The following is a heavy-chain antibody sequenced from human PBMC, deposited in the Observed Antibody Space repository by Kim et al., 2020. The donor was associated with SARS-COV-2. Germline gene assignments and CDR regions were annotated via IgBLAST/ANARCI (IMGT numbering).Heavy chain of an antibody. V-gene: IGHV3-15*01. J-gene: IGHJ2*01. D-gene: IGHD6-13*01. CDR2: IKKKGDGGTT. Sequence: GGSLRLSCAASGFTFTNAWMSWVRQAPGKGLEWVGRIKKKGDGGTTEYAAPVKGRFTISRDDSENTLYLQMNSLKTEDAAVYYCVTESSRWYANYFDLWGRGTLVIVSS. CDR1: GFTFTNAW. CDR3: VTESSRWYANYFDL.